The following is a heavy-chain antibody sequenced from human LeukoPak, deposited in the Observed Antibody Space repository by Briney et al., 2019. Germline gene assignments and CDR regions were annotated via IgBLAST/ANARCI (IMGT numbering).Heavy chain of an antibody. J-gene: IGHJ4*02. D-gene: IGHD2-15*01. CDR2: IKPDGSAT. CDR3: AGGGGWVFYS. V-gene: IGHV3-7*04. CDR1: GFTFSSYV. Sequence: PGGSLRLSCAASGFTFSSYVMSWVRQAPGKGLEWAANIKPDGSATSYVDSVKGRFTISRDNVKNSVYLQMNSLRAEDTAVYYCAGGGGWVFYSWGQGTLVTVSA.